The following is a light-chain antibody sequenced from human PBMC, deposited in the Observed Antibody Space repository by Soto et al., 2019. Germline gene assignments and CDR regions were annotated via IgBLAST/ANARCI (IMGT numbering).Light chain of an antibody. CDR3: AAWDDSRYV. CDR1: SSNIGSNY. Sequence: QSVLTQPPSASGTPGQRVTISCSGSSSNIGSNYVYWYQQLPGTAPKLLIYSNNQRPSGVPDRFSGSKSGTSASLAISWLRSEDEADYYCAAWDDSRYVFGTGTKVTVL. J-gene: IGLJ1*01. V-gene: IGLV1-47*02. CDR2: SNN.